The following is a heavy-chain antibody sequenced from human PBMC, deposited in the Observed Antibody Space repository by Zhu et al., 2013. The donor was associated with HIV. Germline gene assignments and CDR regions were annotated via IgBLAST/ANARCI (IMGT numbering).Heavy chain of an antibody. D-gene: IGHD2-15*01. Sequence: QVQLAQSGTEVKKPGASVKLSCETSGYTFTNFGITWVRQAPGQGLEWMGWISTYNVNTNYAQKLQDRFTMTTDTSTRTAYMELRNLKSDDTGVYYCARLDCSGGTCYLHYWGQGTLVIVSS. V-gene: IGHV1-18*01. CDR1: GYTFTNFG. CDR3: ARLDCSGGTCYLHY. CDR2: ISTYNVNT. J-gene: IGHJ4*02.